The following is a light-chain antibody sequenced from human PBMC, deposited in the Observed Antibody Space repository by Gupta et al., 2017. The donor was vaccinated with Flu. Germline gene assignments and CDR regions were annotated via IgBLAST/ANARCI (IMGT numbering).Light chain of an antibody. J-gene: IGLJ3*02. CDR2: EVT. CDR1: RSDVGGYNY. Sequence: QSALTQPASVSGSPGQSITISCTGTRSDVGGYNYVSWYQHHPGKAPKLMIYEVTNRPSGVSNRFSGSMSGNTASLTISGLQAEDEADYYCISYTSSSTWVFGVGTKLTVL. CDR3: ISYTSSSTWV. V-gene: IGLV2-14*01.